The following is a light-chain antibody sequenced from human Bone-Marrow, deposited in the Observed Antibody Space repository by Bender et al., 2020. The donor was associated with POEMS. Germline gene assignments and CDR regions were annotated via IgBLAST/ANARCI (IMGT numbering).Light chain of an antibody. V-gene: IGLV1-36*01. CDR3: SAREDSLSGWV. J-gene: IGLJ3*02. CDR1: SSNIGNHG. CDR2: YDD. Sequence: QSVVTQPPSLSEALRQRGTISCSGSSSNIGNHGVNWYQQLPGEAPKLLIYYDDLLTPGVSDRFSASKSGNSASLAISVLQAEDEALYNCSAREDSLSGWVVGGGTKLTV.